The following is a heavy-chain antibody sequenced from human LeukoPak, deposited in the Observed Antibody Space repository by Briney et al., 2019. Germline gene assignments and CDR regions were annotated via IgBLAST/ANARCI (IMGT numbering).Heavy chain of an antibody. V-gene: IGHV3-23*01. CDR2: ISGSGSTT. CDR3: AKVASYCGGDCYYDAFDI. D-gene: IGHD2-21*01. J-gene: IGHJ3*02. Sequence: GGSLRLSCAASGLIFNRYALSWVRQAPGKGLEWVSAISGSGSTTYYTDSVKGRFTISRDNSKNTLYLQMITLRAEDTAIYYCAKVASYCGGDCYYDAFDIWGQGTMVTVSS. CDR1: GLIFNRYA.